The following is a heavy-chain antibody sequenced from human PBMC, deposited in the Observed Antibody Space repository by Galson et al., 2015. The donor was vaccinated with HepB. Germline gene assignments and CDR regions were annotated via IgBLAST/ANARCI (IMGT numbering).Heavy chain of an antibody. CDR2: INSDGTTT. J-gene: IGHJ4*02. V-gene: IGHV3-74*01. CDR1: GFSFSNYW. Sequence: LRLSCAASGFSFSNYWMNWVRQAPGMGLVWVSRINSDGTTTNYADSVKGRFTISRDNAKNTLYLQMNSLRAEDTAVYYCARGDSYFDYWGQGTLVTVSS. CDR3: ARGDSYFDY. D-gene: IGHD5-24*01.